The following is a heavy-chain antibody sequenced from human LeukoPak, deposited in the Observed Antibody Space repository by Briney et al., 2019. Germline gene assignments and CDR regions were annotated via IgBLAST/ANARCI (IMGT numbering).Heavy chain of an antibody. CDR1: GGSFSGYY. V-gene: IGHV4-34*01. Sequence: PSETLSLTCAVYGGSFSGYYWSWIRQPPGKGLEWIGEINHSGSTNYNPSLKSRVTISVDTSKNQFSLKLSSVTAADTAVYYRARGGIVVVPAAIRWFDPWGQGTLVTVSS. CDR3: ARGGIVVVPAAIRWFDP. D-gene: IGHD2-2*02. J-gene: IGHJ5*02. CDR2: INHSGST.